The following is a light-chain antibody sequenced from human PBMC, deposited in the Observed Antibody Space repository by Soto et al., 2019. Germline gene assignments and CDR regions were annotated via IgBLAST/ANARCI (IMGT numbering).Light chain of an antibody. Sequence: DIQMTQSPSSLSASVVDRVTITCRASQAISIYLAWYQQKPGKVPELLIYAATTLQSGVPSRFSGSASGTEVTLTISSLQPEDVGAYYCQKYNSAPLTFGPGTKVYIK. CDR3: QKYNSAPLT. CDR1: QAISIY. V-gene: IGKV1-27*01. J-gene: IGKJ3*01. CDR2: AAT.